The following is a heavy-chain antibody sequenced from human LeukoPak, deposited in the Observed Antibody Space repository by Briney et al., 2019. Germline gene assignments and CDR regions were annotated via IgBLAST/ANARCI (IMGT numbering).Heavy chain of an antibody. CDR1: GFTFSTYN. CDR2: ISSTSATT. J-gene: IGHJ4*02. CDR3: ARTLNVINVHWGFFDS. D-gene: IGHD3-16*01. Sequence: GGSLRLSCAASGFTFSTYNMNWLRQAPGKGLEWVSYISSTSATTYYADSVKGRFTTSRDNARNSLYLQMNGLRAEDTAVYYCARTLNVINVHWGFFDSWGQGTLVTVSS. V-gene: IGHV3-48*04.